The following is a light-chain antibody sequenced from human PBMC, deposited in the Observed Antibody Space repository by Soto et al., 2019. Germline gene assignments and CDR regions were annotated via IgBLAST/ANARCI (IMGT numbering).Light chain of an antibody. CDR3: SSYTSSSTLV. CDR2: EVS. CDR1: SSDVGGYNY. Sequence: QSALTQPASVSGSPGQSITISCTGTSSDVGGYNYVSWYQQHPGIAPKLMISEVSNRPSGVSNRFSGSKSGNMASLTISWLQAEDEADYYCSSYTSSSTLVFGGGTKLTVL. V-gene: IGLV2-14*01. J-gene: IGLJ2*01.